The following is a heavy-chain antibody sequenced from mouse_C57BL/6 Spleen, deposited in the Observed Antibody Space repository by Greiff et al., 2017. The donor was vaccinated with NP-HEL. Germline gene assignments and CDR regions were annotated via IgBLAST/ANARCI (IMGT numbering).Heavy chain of an antibody. D-gene: IGHD2-2*01. CDR2: ISSGSSTI. Sequence: EVHLVESGGGLVKPGGSLKLSCAASGFTFSDYGMHWVRQAPEKGLEWVAYISSGSSTIYYADTVKGRFTISRDNAKNTLFLQRTSLRSEDTAMYYCAKPVMVTRAMDYWGQGTSVTVSS. J-gene: IGHJ4*01. CDR3: AKPVMVTRAMDY. V-gene: IGHV5-17*01. CDR1: GFTFSDYG.